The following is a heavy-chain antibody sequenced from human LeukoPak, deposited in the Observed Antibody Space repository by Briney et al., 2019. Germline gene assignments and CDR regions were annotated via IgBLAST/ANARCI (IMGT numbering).Heavy chain of an antibody. Sequence: PGGSLRLSCAASGFTFSSCAMSWGRQAPGKGREWVSAISGSGGSTYYADSVKGRVTISIDNSKNTLYLQMNSLRDEDTAVYYCPNANLGYFAFWGRGTLATVSS. J-gene: IGHJ2*01. V-gene: IGHV3-23*01. CDR3: PNANLGYFAF. CDR1: GFTFSSCA. CDR2: ISGSGGST.